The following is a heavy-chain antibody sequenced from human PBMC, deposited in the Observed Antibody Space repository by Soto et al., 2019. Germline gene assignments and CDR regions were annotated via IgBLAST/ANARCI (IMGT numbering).Heavy chain of an antibody. D-gene: IGHD6-6*01. CDR2: MNPNSGNT. CDR3: ARVSSGGARPIDY. J-gene: IGHJ4*02. CDR1: GYTFSSYD. Sequence: QVQLVQSGAEVKKPGASLKVSCKASGYTFSSYDINWVRQAPGQGLEWMGWMNPNSGNTGYAQKFQGRVSMTRDTSISTAFRELNSIGSEDTAIYYCARVSSGGARPIDYWGQGTLVTVSS. V-gene: IGHV1-8*01.